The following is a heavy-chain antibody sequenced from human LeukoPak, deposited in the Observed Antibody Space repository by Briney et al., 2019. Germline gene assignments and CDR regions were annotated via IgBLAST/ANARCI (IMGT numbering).Heavy chain of an antibody. Sequence: SQTLSLTCAVSGGSISSGGYSWSWIRQPPGKGLEWIGYIYHSGSTYYNPSLKSRVTISVDRSKNQFSLKLSSVTAADTAVYYCARGRRARVIVVVPAAMDPWGQGTLVTVSS. CDR1: GGSISSGGYS. CDR3: ARGRRARVIVVVPAAMDP. J-gene: IGHJ5*02. CDR2: IYHSGST. D-gene: IGHD2-2*01. V-gene: IGHV4-30-2*01.